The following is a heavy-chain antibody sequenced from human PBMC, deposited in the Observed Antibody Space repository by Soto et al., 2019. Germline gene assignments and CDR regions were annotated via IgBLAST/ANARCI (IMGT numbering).Heavy chain of an antibody. CDR1: GFTLSDYW. D-gene: IGHD6-13*01. CDR3: ARDVSPGSSSLYLDAFDI. J-gene: IGHJ3*02. Sequence: EVQLEESGGDLVQPGGSLRLPCAASGFTLSDYWMTWVRQAPGKGLEWVANINRHGSNKSYLDSVRGRFTISRDNVGNSLYLQMDSLRAADTALYYCARDVSPGSSSLYLDAFDIWGQGTMVTVSS. V-gene: IGHV3-7*05. CDR2: INRHGSNK.